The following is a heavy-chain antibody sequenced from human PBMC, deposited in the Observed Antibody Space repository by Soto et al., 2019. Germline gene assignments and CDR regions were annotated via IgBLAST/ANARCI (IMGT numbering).Heavy chain of an antibody. CDR3: ARDTNSGYCSGGSCYSAVYYYYGMDV. J-gene: IGHJ6*02. CDR2: INPNSGGT. CDR1: GYTFTGYY. D-gene: IGHD2-15*01. V-gene: IGHV1-2*04. Sequence: ASVKVSCKASGYTFTGYYMHWVRQAPGQGLEWMGWINPNSGGTNYAQKFQGWVTMTRDTSISTAYMELSRLRSDDTAVYYCARDTNSGYCSGGSCYSAVYYYYGMDVWGQGTTVTVSS.